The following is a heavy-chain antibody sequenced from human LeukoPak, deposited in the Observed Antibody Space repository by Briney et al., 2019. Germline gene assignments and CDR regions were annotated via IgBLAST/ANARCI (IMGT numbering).Heavy chain of an antibody. CDR1: GGTFGNYA. V-gene: IGHV1-69*01. CDR2: IIPIFATA. Sequence: SVCLSCKASGGTFGNYAVNWVRQAPGQGLEWMGGIIPIFATANYAQKFQGRVTITADESTSTAYMELSSLRSEDTAIYYCARDPRTYTTAWSPYWYFDLWGRGALVTVSS. J-gene: IGHJ2*01. D-gene: IGHD6-19*01. CDR3: ARDPRTYTTAWSPYWYFDL.